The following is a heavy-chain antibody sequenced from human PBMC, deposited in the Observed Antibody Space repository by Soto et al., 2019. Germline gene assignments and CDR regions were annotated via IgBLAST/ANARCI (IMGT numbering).Heavy chain of an antibody. CDR2: LGGGDDI. D-gene: IGHD3-3*02. CDR3: AKDSISFNGIYDALDI. Sequence: VQLLESGGGWVQPGGSLRLSCEASGFTFRNYAMSWVRQAPGEGPEWVSTLGGGDDIFYADSVKGRFTVSRDNSKNTMCLQMDNLRVEDTAIYFCAKDSISFNGIYDALDIWGQGTVVTVSS. CDR1: GFTFRNYA. V-gene: IGHV3-23*01. J-gene: IGHJ3*02.